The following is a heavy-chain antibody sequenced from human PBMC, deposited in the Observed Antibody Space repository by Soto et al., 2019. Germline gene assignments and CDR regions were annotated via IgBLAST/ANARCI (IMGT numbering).Heavy chain of an antibody. CDR1: GFTFSDYA. D-gene: IGHD6-19*01. J-gene: IGHJ4*02. Sequence: VQLVESGGGVVQPGRSLRLSCAASGFTFSDYAMHWVRQAPGKGLEWVAVVSHDGRNTHYADSVKGRFTISRDSSKNAVSLEVTDLRAEDTAGYYCAKGGRQWLVTADFNFWGQGAVVTVSS. CDR2: VSHDGRNT. CDR3: AKGGRQWLVTADFNF. V-gene: IGHV3-30*18.